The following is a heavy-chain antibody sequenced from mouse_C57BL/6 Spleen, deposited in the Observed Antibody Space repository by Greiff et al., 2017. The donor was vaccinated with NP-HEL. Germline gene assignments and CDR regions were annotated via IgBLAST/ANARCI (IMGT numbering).Heavy chain of an antibody. V-gene: IGHV2-2*01. Sequence: VQLQQSGPGLVQPSQSLSITCTVSGFSLTSYGVHWVRQSPGKGLEWLGVIWSGGSTDYNAAFISRLSISKDNSKSQVFFKMNSLQADDTAIYYCARTRYDGYYGPSYAMDYWGQGTSVTVSS. CDR2: IWSGGST. CDR1: GFSLTSYG. CDR3: ARTRYDGYYGPSYAMDY. D-gene: IGHD2-3*01. J-gene: IGHJ4*01.